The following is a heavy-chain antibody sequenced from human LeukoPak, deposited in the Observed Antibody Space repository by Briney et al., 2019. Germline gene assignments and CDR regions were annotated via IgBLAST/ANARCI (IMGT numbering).Heavy chain of an antibody. CDR2: ISFDGAKI. CDR3: ARDPAKGAATYFDY. Sequence: PGRSLRLSCTASGFPFSNYAMNWVRQTPGKGLEWVALISFDGAKIYYADSVKGRFTISRDNSKYTLFLQMNSLTVEDTAVYYCARDPAKGAATYFDYWGQGTLVTVSS. D-gene: IGHD2-15*01. CDR1: GFPFSNYA. V-gene: IGHV3-30*04. J-gene: IGHJ4*02.